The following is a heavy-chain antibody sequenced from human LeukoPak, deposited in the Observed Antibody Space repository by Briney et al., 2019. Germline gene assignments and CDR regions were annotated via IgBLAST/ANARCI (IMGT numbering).Heavy chain of an antibody. CDR3: AKDHPETGHLRFGY. CDR1: GFTFSSYA. J-gene: IGHJ4*02. Sequence: PGGSLRLSCAASGFTFSSYAMSWVRQAPGKGLEWVSAISGSGGSTYYADSVKGRFTISRDNSKNTLFLQMNSLGAEETAVYYCAKDHPETGHLRFGYWGQGTTVTVSS. CDR2: ISGSGGST. V-gene: IGHV3-23*01. D-gene: IGHD3-3*02.